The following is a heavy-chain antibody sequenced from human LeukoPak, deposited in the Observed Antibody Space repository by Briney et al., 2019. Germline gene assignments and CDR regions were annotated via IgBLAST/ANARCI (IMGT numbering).Heavy chain of an antibody. CDR1: GYDFTTYW. Sequence: GVSLKISCKGSGYDFTTYWIGWVRQMPGKGLEWMGIVYPGDSDTRYSPSFQGQVTISADKSISTAYLQWSSLKASDTAMYYCARQAFEVPDYFDYWGQGTLVTVSS. CDR3: ARQAFEVPDYFDY. J-gene: IGHJ4*02. D-gene: IGHD1-1*01. CDR2: VYPGDSDT. V-gene: IGHV5-51*01.